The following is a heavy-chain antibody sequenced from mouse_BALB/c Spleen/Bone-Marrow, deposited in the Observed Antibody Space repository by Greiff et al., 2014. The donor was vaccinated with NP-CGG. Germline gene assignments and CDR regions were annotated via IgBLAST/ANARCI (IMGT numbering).Heavy chain of an antibody. D-gene: IGHD2-4*01. J-gene: IGHJ3*01. V-gene: IGHV1-20*02. CDR3: ARIYDYDRGDWFAY. CDR1: GYSFTGYF. CDR2: INPYNGDT. Sequence: EVNVVESGPELVKPGASVKISCKASGYSFTGYFMNWVMQSHGKSLEWIGRINPYNGDTFYNQKFKGKATLTVDKSSNTAHMELRSLASEDSAVYYCARIYDYDRGDWFAYWGQGTLVTVSA.